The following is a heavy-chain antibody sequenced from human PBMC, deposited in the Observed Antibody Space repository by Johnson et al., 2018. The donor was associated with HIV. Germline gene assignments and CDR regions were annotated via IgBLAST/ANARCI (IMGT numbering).Heavy chain of an antibody. CDR1: AFTFSNYE. CDR3: ATFGYSMVGNGTDHAFDV. J-gene: IGHJ3*01. V-gene: IGHV3-30-3*01. CDR2: ISYDGSSK. D-gene: IGHD1-26*01. Sequence: QVQLVESGGGVVQPGGSLRLACAASAFTFSNYEMHWVRQAPGKGLEWVAVISYDGSSKYYAESLKGRISISRDNSMNTLYLQMNSLRAEDTAVYYCATFGYSMVGNGTDHAFDVGGKGPLVTV.